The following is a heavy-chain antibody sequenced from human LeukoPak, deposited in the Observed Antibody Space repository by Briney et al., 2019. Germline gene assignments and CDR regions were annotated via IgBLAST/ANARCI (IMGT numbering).Heavy chain of an antibody. CDR2: ISSSSSYI. CDR3: ARPCGGDCYSSNFQH. Sequence: GGSLRLSCAASGFTFSSYSMNWVRQAPGKGLEWVSSISSSSSYIYYADSVKGRFTISRDNAKNSLYLQMNSLRAENTAVYYCARPCGGDCYSSNFQHWGQGTLVTVSS. D-gene: IGHD2-21*02. V-gene: IGHV3-21*01. J-gene: IGHJ1*01. CDR1: GFTFSSYS.